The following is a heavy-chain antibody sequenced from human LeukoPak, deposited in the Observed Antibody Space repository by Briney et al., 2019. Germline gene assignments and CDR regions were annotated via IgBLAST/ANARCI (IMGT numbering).Heavy chain of an antibody. CDR3: ASTGYSSGNFDY. V-gene: IGHV3-7*01. Sequence: GRSLRPSCAASGVTSSSYWTSWVRQAPGKGLEWVANIKQDGSEKYYVDSVKGRFTISRDNAKNSLYLQMNSLRAEDTAVYYCASTGYSSGNFDYWGQGTLVTVSS. J-gene: IGHJ4*02. CDR2: IKQDGSEK. CDR1: GVTSSSYW. D-gene: IGHD6-19*01.